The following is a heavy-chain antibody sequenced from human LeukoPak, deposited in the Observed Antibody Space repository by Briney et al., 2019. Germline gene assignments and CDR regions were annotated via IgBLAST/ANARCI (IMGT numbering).Heavy chain of an antibody. V-gene: IGHV3-23*01. D-gene: IGHD2/OR15-2a*01. J-gene: IGHJ4*02. Sequence: GGSLRLSCEASGFTFSTFAMIWVRQPPGKEVEWVSSIFPSGGEIHYADSVRGRFTISRDNPKSPLSLQMNSLRAEDTAIYYCETYRLVLLPFEFGGQGTLVTVPS. CDR1: GFTFSTFA. CDR2: IFPSGGEI. CDR3: ETYRLVLLPFEF.